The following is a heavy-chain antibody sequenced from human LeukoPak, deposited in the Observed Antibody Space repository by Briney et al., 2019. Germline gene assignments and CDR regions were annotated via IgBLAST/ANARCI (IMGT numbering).Heavy chain of an antibody. D-gene: IGHD6-6*01. CDR1: GGTFSSYA. Sequence: SVKVSCKASGGTFSSYAISWARQAPGQGLEWMGGIIPIFGTANYAQKFQGRVTITADESTSTAYMELSSLRSEDTAVYYCAREGGYSSSSKFFDYWGQGTLVTVSS. CDR3: AREGGYSSSSKFFDY. V-gene: IGHV1-69*01. CDR2: IIPIFGTA. J-gene: IGHJ4*02.